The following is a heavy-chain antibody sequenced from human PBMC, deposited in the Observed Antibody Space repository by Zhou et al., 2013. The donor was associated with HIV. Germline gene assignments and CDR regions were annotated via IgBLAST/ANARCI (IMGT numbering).Heavy chain of an antibody. CDR1: GGTFSSYA. CDR3: ARVVPDAYSSSWTLYYYYYMDV. D-gene: IGHD6-13*01. CDR2: IIPIFGTA. Sequence: QVQLVQSGAEVKKPGSSVKVSCKASGGTFSSYAISWVRQAPGQGLEWMGGIIPIFGTANYAQKFQGRVTITTDESTSTAYMELSSLRSEDTAVYYCARVVPDAYSSSWTLYYYYYMDVWGQRGPRVTVSS. J-gene: IGHJ6*03. V-gene: IGHV1-69*05.